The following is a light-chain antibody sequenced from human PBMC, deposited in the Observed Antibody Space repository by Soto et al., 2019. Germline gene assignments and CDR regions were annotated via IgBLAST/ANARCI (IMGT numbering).Light chain of an antibody. J-gene: IGKJ4*01. Sequence: EIVMTQSPATLSVSPGERATLSCRASQSVSNNLAWYQQKPGQGPRLLIYGASTRATGIPARFSGSGSGTEFPITISSLQSEDFAVYYCQQYNNWVTFGGGTKVEIK. CDR1: QSVSNN. CDR2: GAS. V-gene: IGKV3-15*01. CDR3: QQYNNWVT.